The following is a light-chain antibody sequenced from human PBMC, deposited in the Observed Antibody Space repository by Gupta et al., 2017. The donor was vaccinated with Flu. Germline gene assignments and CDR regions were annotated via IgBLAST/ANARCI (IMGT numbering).Light chain of an antibody. CDR2: WAS. J-gene: IGKJ4*01. V-gene: IGKV4-1*01. CDR1: QSVLVSYNNKNY. Sequence: LGERATINCKSSQSVLVSYNNKNYLDWYKQKAGQPPKLVIYWASTRDSRVTDGFSGSWYGTDFTVTVSSRHVEDVADYYSQQDESDPAITFGGGTEVDIK. CDR3: QQDESDPAIT.